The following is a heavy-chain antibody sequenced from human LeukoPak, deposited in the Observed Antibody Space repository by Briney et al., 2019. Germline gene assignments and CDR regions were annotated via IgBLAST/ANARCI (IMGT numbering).Heavy chain of an antibody. CDR1: GFTFSTYP. Sequence: GGSLSLSSSAAGFTFSTYPMHWVHKAPGKGLEYVSTIFANGDITSYAASVKGRFTTSRDNSKNTLYLQMSSLRPEDTAVYYCVKSPSDGLDVWGQGATVTVSS. J-gene: IGHJ6*02. V-gene: IGHV3-64D*09. CDR3: VKSPSDGLDV. CDR2: IFANGDIT.